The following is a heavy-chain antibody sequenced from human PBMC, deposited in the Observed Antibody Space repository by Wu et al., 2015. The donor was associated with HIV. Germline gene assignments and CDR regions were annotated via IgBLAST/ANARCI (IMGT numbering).Heavy chain of an antibody. D-gene: IGHD6-19*01. J-gene: IGHJ4*02. V-gene: IGHV1-69*18. CDR1: GYTFIDYY. CDR3: ARGDSSGWYSFDS. Sequence: QVQLLQSGAEVKKPGASVMVSCKASGYTFIDYYIYWVRQAPGQGLEWMGRFSPVFAHPTYAQKFQGKITITADELTRTTYVEVYSLTSEDTAVYYCARGDSSGWYSFDSWGQGTLVIVSS. CDR2: FSPVFAHP.